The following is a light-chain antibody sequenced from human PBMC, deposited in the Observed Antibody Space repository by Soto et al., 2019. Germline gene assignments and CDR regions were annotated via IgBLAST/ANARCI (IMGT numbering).Light chain of an antibody. CDR1: SSDVGGYNY. V-gene: IGLV2-11*01. CDR3: CSYAGRDTLYV. J-gene: IGLJ1*01. Sequence: QSVLTQPRSVSGSPGQSVTISCTGTSSDVGGYNYVSWYQQHPGKVPKLMLYDVSKRPSGVPDRFSGSKSGNTASLPISGLQAEDEADYSCCSYAGRDTLYVFGRRTQLPVL. CDR2: DVS.